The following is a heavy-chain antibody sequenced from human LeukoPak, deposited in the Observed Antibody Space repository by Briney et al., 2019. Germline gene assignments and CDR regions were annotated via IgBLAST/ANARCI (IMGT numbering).Heavy chain of an antibody. Sequence: GGSLRLSCAASGFTFDDYAMHWVRQVPGKGLEWVSGISWSSGSTGYVDSVKGRFTISRDNAKNALYLQTSSLRPEDTALYYCAKDRDYGGDADPAVFDLWGQGTMVTVSS. V-gene: IGHV3-9*01. CDR1: GFTFDDYA. J-gene: IGHJ3*01. D-gene: IGHD4-23*01. CDR3: AKDRDYGGDADPAVFDL. CDR2: ISWSSGST.